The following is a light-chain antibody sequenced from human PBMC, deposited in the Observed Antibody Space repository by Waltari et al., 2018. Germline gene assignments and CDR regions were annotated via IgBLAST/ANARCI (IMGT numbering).Light chain of an antibody. CDR1: SPNSESNV. CDR2: NDV. J-gene: IGLJ1*01. CDR3: ASWDDRLDAYV. V-gene: IGLV1-44*01. Sequence: QSVLPQPPSASATPAQRVIISCSGSSPNSESNVVNWYHHPPGTAPNFLIFNDVDRPSGVPDRFSGSRSATSASLAISGLQSDDESTYYCASWDDRLDAYVFGTGTRVTVL.